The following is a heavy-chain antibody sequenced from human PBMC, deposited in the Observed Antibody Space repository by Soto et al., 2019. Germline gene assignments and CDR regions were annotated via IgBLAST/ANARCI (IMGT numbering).Heavy chain of an antibody. Sequence: GGSLRLSCAVSGFTFDDNAMHWVRQAPEKGLEWVSGINLKIDIGYADSVKGRFTISRDNAENSLYLQMNSLRAEDTALYYCAISQDRGGRTTFISWGKGNQVNVSS. V-gene: IGHV3-9*01. D-gene: IGHD3-16*01. CDR2: INLKIDI. J-gene: IGHJ5*02. CDR3: AISQDRGGRTTFIS. CDR1: GFTFDDNA.